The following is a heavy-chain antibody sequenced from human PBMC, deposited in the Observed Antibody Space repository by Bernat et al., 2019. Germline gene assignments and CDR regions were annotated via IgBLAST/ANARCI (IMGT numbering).Heavy chain of an antibody. V-gene: IGHV4-34*01. CDR2: INHSGST. Sequence: QVQLQQCGAGLLKPSETLSLTCAVYGGSFSGYYWSWIRQPPGKGLEWIGEINHSGSTNYNPSLKSRVTISVDTSKNQFSLKLSSVTAADTAVYYCATFTFGGVPSRYYFDYWGQGTLVTVSS. CDR1: GGSFSGYY. D-gene: IGHD3-16*01. J-gene: IGHJ4*02. CDR3: ATFTFGGVPSRYYFDY.